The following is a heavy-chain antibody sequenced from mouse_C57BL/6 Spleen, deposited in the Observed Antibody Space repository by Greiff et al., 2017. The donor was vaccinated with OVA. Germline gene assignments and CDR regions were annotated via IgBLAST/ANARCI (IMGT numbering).Heavy chain of an antibody. CDR3: ARGDLLLGAWFAY. CDR1: GYSITSGYY. D-gene: IGHD1-1*01. J-gene: IGHJ3*01. Sequence: DVKLQESGPGLVKPSQSLSLTCSVTGYSITSGYYWNWIRQFPGNKLEWMGYISYDGSNNYNPSLKNRISITRDTSKNQFFLKLNSVTTEDTATYYCARGDLLLGAWFAYWGQGTLVTVSA. CDR2: ISYDGSN. V-gene: IGHV3-6*01.